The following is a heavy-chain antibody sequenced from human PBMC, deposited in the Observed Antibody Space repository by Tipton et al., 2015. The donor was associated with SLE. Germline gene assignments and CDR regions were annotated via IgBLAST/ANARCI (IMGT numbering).Heavy chain of an antibody. CDR1: GGSIRSHY. D-gene: IGHD4-17*01. V-gene: IGHV4-4*07. CDR3: ARGSDGEYVRYFDV. Sequence: TLSLTCTVSGGSIRSHYWSWIRQSAGRGLEWIGRIYSSGDRDYNPSLRSRVTMSIDASQNRVSLRLKSVSAADTAVYYCARGSDGEYVRYFDVWGPGTLVTVSS. J-gene: IGHJ2*01. CDR2: IYSSGDR.